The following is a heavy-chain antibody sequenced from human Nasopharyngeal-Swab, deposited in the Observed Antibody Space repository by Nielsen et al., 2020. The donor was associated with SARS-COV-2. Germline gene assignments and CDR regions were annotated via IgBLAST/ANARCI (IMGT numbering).Heavy chain of an antibody. CDR3: ARDRGVVVPADRTPRFDP. J-gene: IGHJ5*02. Sequence: ASVKVSCKATGYTFTSYGISWVRQAPGQGLEWMGWISAYNGNTNYAQKLQDRVTMTTDTSTSTAYMELRNLRSDDTAVYYCARDRGVVVPADRTPRFDPCGQGTLVSFSS. CDR2: ISAYNGNT. V-gene: IGHV1-18*01. CDR1: GYTFTSYG. D-gene: IGHD2-2*01.